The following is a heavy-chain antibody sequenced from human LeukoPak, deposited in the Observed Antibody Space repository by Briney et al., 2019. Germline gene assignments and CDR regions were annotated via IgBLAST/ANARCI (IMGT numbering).Heavy chain of an antibody. V-gene: IGHV4-59*11. CDR1: GGSISSHY. J-gene: IGHJ6*03. CDR2: IYYSGST. CDR3: ARSVGYCRSTSCYQHYYYMDV. Sequence: SETLSLTCTVSGGSISSHYWSWIRQPPGKGLEWIGYIYYSGSTNYNPSLKSRVTISVDTSKNQFSLKLSSVTAADTAVYYCARSVGYCRSTSCYQHYYYMDVWGKGTTVTVSS. D-gene: IGHD2-2*01.